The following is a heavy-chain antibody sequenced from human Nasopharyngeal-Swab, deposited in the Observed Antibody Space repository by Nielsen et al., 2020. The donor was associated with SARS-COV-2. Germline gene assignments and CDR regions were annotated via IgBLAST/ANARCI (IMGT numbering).Heavy chain of an antibody. V-gene: IGHV3-7*01. CDR2: IKQDGIEK. D-gene: IGHD3-22*01. J-gene: IGHJ6*02. CDR1: GFTFISYW. CDR3: ARDQYYDSSGYYYYGMDV. Sequence: GESLKISCAASGFTFISYWMSWFRQAPGKGLDWLATIKQDGIEKYYVDSVKGRFTISRDNAKNSLYLQMNSLRAEDTTVYYCARDQYYDSSGYYYYGMDVWGQGTTVTVSS.